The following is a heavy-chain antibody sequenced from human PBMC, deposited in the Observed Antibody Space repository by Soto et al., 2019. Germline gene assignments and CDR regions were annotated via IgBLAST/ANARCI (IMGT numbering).Heavy chain of an antibody. D-gene: IGHD3-22*01. CDR2: SRDKPQGYSS. CDR3: VRATYFSDSSGYTRCLDY. V-gene: IGHV3-72*01. CDR1: GFTLSDHY. Sequence: AESLRLSCAVSGFTLSDHYIDWVRQAPGKGLQWVGRSRDKPQGYSSAYAASVKGRFTTSRDESKNSAYLQMNSLKTEDTAVYYCVRATYFSDSSGYTRCLDYWGQGTLVTVSS. J-gene: IGHJ4*02.